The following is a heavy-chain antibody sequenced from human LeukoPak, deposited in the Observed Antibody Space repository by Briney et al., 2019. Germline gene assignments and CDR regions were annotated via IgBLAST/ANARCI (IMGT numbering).Heavy chain of an antibody. CDR3: ARSIAAAGTKDFDY. CDR1: GFTFSSYW. D-gene: IGHD6-13*01. V-gene: IGHV3-7*01. Sequence: GGSLRLSCVASGFTFSSYWMSWVRQAPGKGLEWVANIKQDGSQRYYVDSVKGRFTISRDNAKNSLYLQMNSLRAEDTAVYYCARSIAAAGTKDFDYWGQGTLVTVSS. CDR2: IKQDGSQR. J-gene: IGHJ4*02.